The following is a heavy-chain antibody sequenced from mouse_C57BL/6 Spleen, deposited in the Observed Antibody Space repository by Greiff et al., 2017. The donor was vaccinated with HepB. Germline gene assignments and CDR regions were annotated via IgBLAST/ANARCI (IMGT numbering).Heavy chain of an antibody. V-gene: IGHV7-3*01. Sequence: EVKLQESGGGLVQPGGSLSLSCAASGFTFTDYYMSWVRQPPGKALEWLGFIRNKANGYTTEYSASVKGRFTISRDNSQSILYLQMNALRAEDGATYYCAGGLRVYFDYWGQGTTLTVSS. CDR3: AGGLRVYFDY. CDR2: IRNKANGYTT. CDR1: GFTFTDYY. D-gene: IGHD2-4*01. J-gene: IGHJ2*01.